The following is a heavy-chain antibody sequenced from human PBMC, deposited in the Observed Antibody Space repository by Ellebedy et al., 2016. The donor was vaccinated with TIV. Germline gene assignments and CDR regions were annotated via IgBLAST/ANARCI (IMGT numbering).Heavy chain of an antibody. Sequence: PGGSLRLSCAASGFSFRSHPMHWVRQAPGQGLEWVAVISFASRDKYYADSLQGRFTISRDDSKNTLYLQMNSLRPADIAVYYCARDFGCTDTGCFTFYYYGMDVWGQGTTVTVSS. CDR1: GFSFRSHP. V-gene: IGHV3-30*01. CDR2: ISFASRDK. D-gene: IGHD2-2*01. J-gene: IGHJ6*02. CDR3: ARDFGCTDTGCFTFYYYGMDV.